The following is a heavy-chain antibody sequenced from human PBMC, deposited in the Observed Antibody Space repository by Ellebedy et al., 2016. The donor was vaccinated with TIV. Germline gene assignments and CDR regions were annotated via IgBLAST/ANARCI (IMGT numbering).Heavy chain of an antibody. CDR1: GFTFSRHW. D-gene: IGHD2-21*02. CDR2: INGAGGFT. V-gene: IGHV3-74*01. CDR3: STLSDTGY. J-gene: IGHJ4*01. Sequence: GESLKISCAASGFTFSRHWMHWIRQAPGNGLVEQPRINGAGGFTSHADFVKGRFTISRDNAKNTLYLQMNSLKAEDTAMYYCSTLSDTGYWGHGTLVTV.